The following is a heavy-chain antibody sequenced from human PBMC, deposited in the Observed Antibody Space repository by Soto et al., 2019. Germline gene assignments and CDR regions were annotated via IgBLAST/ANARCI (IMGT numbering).Heavy chain of an antibody. D-gene: IGHD1-26*01. V-gene: IGHV4-39*01. CDR2: IYYSGST. Sequence: QLQRQESGPGLMKPSETLSLTCSVSGGSISSSSYYWGWLRQPPGKGLEWIGSIYYSGSTTYNPSLKSRVTISVDTSKNQSSLKLSSVTAADTAVYSCARLPSGSYFEYWGPGTMVTVSS. CDR1: GGSISSSSYY. CDR3: ARLPSGSYFEY. J-gene: IGHJ4*02.